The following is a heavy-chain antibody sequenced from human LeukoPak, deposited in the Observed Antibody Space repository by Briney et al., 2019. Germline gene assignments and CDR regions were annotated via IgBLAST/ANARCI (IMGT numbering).Heavy chain of an antibody. J-gene: IGHJ4*02. CDR2: MNPNSGNT. V-gene: IGHV1-8*01. CDR1: GYTFTSYD. D-gene: IGHD4-17*01. CDR3: ARGRAFYGDYVFDY. Sequence: ASVKVSCKASGYTFTSYDINWVRQATGQGLEWMGWMNPNSGNTGYAQKFQGRVTMTRNTSISTAYMELSSLRSEDTAVYYCARGRAFYGDYVFDYWGQGTLVTVSS.